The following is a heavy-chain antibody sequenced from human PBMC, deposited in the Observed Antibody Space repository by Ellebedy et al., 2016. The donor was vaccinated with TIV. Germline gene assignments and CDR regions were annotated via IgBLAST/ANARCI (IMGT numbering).Heavy chain of an antibody. CDR2: IYSGATT. Sequence: GESLKISCAASGFTVSGNYMTWVRQAPGKGLEWVSSIYSGATTYYADSVKGRFTISRDDSKNTLHLQINNVRVEDTAVYYFALGYIAGPTNGFDFWGQGTLVTVFS. CDR1: GFTVSGNY. D-gene: IGHD1-26*01. CDR3: ALGYIAGPTNGFDF. J-gene: IGHJ4*02. V-gene: IGHV3-66*01.